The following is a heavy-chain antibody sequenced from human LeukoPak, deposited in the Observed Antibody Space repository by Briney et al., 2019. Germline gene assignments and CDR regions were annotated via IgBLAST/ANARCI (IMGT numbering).Heavy chain of an antibody. D-gene: IGHD2/OR15-2a*01. J-gene: IGHJ4*02. CDR3: ARARTFYSTDY. Sequence: ASVKVSCKASGGTFSSYAISWVRQAPGQGLEWMGGIIPIFGTANYAQKLQGRVTMTTDTSTSTAYMELRSLRSDDTAVYYCARARTFYSTDYWGQGTLVTVSS. V-gene: IGHV1-69*05. CDR2: IIPIFGTA. CDR1: GGTFSSYA.